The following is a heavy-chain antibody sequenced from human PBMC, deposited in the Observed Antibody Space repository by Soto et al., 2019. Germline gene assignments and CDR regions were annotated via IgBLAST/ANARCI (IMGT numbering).Heavy chain of an antibody. CDR3: ARDLKRYYDSSGYGYYYYGMDV. Sequence: SVKVSCKASGGTFSSYAISWVRQAPGQGLEWMGGIIPIFGTANYAQKFQGRVTITADESTSTAYMELSSLRSEDTAVYYCARDLKRYYDSSGYGYYYYGMDVWGQGTTVTV. V-gene: IGHV1-69*13. D-gene: IGHD3-22*01. J-gene: IGHJ6*02. CDR2: IIPIFGTA. CDR1: GGTFSSYA.